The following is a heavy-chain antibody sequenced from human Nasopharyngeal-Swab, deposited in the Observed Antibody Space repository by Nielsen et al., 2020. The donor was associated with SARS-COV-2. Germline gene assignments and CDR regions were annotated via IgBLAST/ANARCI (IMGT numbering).Heavy chain of an antibody. CDR2: CGHSGGST. J-gene: IGHJ1*01. CDR1: GFTFSPYA. Sequence: LKISCAASGFTFSPYAMYWVRQPPAKRLEWVSMCGHSGGSTYYADSVQGRFTISRDNSKNTLYLQMNSRKAEATPVHYCVKRDDYYESRGLGDSGRRTRDTVSS. V-gene: IGHV3-23*01. D-gene: IGHD3-22*01. CDR3: VKRDDYYESRGLGD.